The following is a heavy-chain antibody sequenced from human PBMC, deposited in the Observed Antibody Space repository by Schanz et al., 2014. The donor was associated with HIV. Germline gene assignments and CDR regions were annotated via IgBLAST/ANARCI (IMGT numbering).Heavy chain of an antibody. CDR2: MNPNSGNT. J-gene: IGHJ6*02. Sequence: QVQLVQSGAEVKKPGASVKVSCKASGYTFTDNYMHWVRQAPGQGLEWMGWMNPNSGNTGYAQKFRGRVTMTRNTSTGTAYMELTSLRPEDTAVYYCARRRGWGSYRYFPYGLDVWGQGTTVTVSS. CDR3: ARRRGWGSYRYFPYGLDV. V-gene: IGHV1-8*02. D-gene: IGHD3-16*02. CDR1: GYTFTDNY.